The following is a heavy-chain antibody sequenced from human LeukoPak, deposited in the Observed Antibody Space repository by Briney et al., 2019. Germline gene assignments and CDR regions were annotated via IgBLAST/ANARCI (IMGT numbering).Heavy chain of an antibody. CDR1: GGSISSYY. CDR2: IYYSGST. V-gene: IGHV4-59*01. CDR3: AALRPAGEMDV. J-gene: IGHJ6*04. Sequence: SETLSLTCTVPGGSISSYYWSWIRQPPGKGLEWIGYIYYSGSTNYNPSLKSRVTISVDTSKNQFSLKLSSVTAADTAVYYCAALRPAGEMDVWGKGTTVTVSS. D-gene: IGHD2-2*01.